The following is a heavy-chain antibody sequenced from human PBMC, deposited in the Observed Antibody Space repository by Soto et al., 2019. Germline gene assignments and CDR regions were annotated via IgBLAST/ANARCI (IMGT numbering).Heavy chain of an antibody. J-gene: IGHJ4*02. CDR3: AKDGIFWDNYESY. Sequence: GGSLRLSCAASGFTFSDHYIDWVRQAPGKGLEWVGRIRKQGNIYTTEYAASVKGSFTISRDDSKNSLYLQMNSLKTEDTAVYYCAKDGIFWDNYESYWGQGTLVTVSS. D-gene: IGHD3-22*01. V-gene: IGHV3-72*01. CDR1: GFTFSDHY. CDR2: IRKQGNIYTT.